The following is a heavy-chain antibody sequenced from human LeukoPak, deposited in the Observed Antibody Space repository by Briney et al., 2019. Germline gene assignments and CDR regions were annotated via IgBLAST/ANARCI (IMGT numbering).Heavy chain of an antibody. Sequence: SETQSLTCTVSGGSISGTLYYWGWIRQPPGKGLEWIGSIFYSGITYYNPSLQSRVTISVDASKSQFSLHLSSVTAADTALYYCARIIVVTSTDYFDSWGQGTLVTVSS. D-gene: IGHD2/OR15-2a*01. V-gene: IGHV4-39*01. CDR1: GGSISGTLYY. J-gene: IGHJ4*02. CDR3: ARIIVVTSTDYFDS. CDR2: IFYSGIT.